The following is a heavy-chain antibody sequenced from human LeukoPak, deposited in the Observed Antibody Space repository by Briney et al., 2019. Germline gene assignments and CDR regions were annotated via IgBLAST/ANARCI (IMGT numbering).Heavy chain of an antibody. CDR3: ARDPPHGENIYGDDS. CDR1: GFTFSGFW. J-gene: IGHJ4*02. V-gene: IGHV3-7*01. D-gene: IGHD2-21*01. CDR2: IEHDGSEK. Sequence: TGGSLRLSCGASGFTFSGFWMSWVRQAPGKGLEWVATIEHDGSEKYYVDSVKGRSSISRDNARNSLYLQMNSLRAEDTAVYYCARDPPHGENIYGDDSWGQGTPVTVSS.